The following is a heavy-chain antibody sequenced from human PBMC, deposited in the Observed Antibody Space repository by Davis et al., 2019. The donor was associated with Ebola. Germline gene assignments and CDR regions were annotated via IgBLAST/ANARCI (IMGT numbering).Heavy chain of an antibody. CDR2: IFSGGST. Sequence: GESLKISCTDSVITFSSYAMTWVRQAPGKGLEWVSVIFSGGSTHYADSVKGRFTISRDHSENTLYLQMNSLRAEDTALYYCAKDNLAVAGYYGMDVWGKGTTVTVSS. CDR3: AKDNLAVAGYYGMDV. J-gene: IGHJ6*04. D-gene: IGHD6-19*01. CDR1: VITFSSYA. V-gene: IGHV3-23*01.